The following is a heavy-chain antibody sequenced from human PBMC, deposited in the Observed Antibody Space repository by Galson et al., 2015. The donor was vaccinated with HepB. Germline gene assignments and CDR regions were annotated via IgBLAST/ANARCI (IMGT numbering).Heavy chain of an antibody. D-gene: IGHD3-10*01. J-gene: IGHJ6*02. CDR2: INAGNGNT. CDR1: GYTFTSYA. CDR3: AREGARPKGVVSYYYGMDV. V-gene: IGHV1-3*01. Sequence: SVKVSCKASGYTFTSYAMHWVRQAPGQRLEWMGWINAGNGNTKYSRKFQGRVTITRDTSASTAYMELSSLRSEDTAEYYCAREGARPKGVVSYYYGMDVWGQGTTVTVSS.